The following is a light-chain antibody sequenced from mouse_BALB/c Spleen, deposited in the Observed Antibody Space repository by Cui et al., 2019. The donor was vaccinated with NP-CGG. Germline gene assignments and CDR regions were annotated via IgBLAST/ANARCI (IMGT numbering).Light chain of an antibody. J-gene: IGLJ1*01. CDR2: GTN. V-gene: IGLV1*01. CDR1: TGAVTTSNY. CDR3: ALWYSNHWV. Sequence: QAVLTQGSSLPTSPGETVTLTCRSSTGAVTTSNYANWVQEKPDHLFTGLIGGTNNRVPGVPARFSGSLIGDKAALTITGAQTEDEAIYFCALWYSNHWVFGGGTKLTVL.